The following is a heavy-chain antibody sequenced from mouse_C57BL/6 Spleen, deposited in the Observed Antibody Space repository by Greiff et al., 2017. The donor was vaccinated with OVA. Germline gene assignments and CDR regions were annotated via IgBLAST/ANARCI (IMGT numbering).Heavy chain of an antibody. D-gene: IGHD2-5*01. CDR3: ARSYSNYWFAY. V-gene: IGHV7-3*01. Sequence: EVQLQESGGGLVQPGGSLSLSCAASGFTFTDYYMSWVRQPPGKALEWLGFIRNKANGYTTEYSASVKGRFTISRDNSQSILYLQMNALRAEDSATYYCARSYSNYWFAYWGQGTLVTVSA. J-gene: IGHJ3*01. CDR1: GFTFTDYY. CDR2: IRNKANGYTT.